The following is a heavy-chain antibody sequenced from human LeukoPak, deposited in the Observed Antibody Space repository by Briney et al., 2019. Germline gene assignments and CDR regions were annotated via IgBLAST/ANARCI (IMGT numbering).Heavy chain of an antibody. CDR3: ARGEIQLWSYFDY. D-gene: IGHD5-18*01. V-gene: IGHV4-61*02. Sequence: SETLSLTCTVSGDSVNSGNFYWSWIRQPAGKGLEWIGRLYISGSTNYNPSLKSRVIISVDTSKNQFSLKLSSVTAADTAVYYCARGEIQLWSYFDYWGQGMLVTVFS. CDR1: GDSVNSGNFY. J-gene: IGHJ4*02. CDR2: LYISGST.